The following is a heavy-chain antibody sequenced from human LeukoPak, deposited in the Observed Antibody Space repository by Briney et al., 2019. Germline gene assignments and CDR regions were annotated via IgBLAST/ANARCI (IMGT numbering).Heavy chain of an antibody. CDR2: INHSGST. CDR1: GGSFSGYY. CDR3: ARGGKTIATAGTFGS. V-gene: IGHV4-34*01. J-gene: IGHJ5*02. Sequence: SETLSLTCAVYGGSFSGYYWSWIRQPPGKGLEWIGEINHSGSTNYNPSLKSRVTISVDTSKNQFSLKLSSVTAADTAIYYCARGGKTIATAGTFGSWGQGTLVTVSS. D-gene: IGHD6-13*01.